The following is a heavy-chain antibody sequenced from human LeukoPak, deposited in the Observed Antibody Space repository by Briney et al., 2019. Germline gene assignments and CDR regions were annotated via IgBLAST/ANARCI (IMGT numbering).Heavy chain of an antibody. CDR2: IKSKTDGRTP. CDR3: AYWSSSSWNY. CDR1: GFTFSNAC. V-gene: IGHV3-15*01. J-gene: IGHJ4*02. Sequence: PGGSLRLSCAASGFTFSNACMSWVRQAPGKGLGWLGRIKSKTDGRTPDYAAPVKRRFTISRDDSKNTLYLQMNSLKSEYTAVYYGAYWSSSSWNYWGQGTLVTVSS. D-gene: IGHD6-13*01.